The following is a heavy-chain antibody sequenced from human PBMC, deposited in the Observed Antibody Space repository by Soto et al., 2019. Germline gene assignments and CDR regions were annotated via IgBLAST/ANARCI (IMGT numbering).Heavy chain of an antibody. Sequence: QVQLVESGGGVVQPGRSLRLSCAASGFTFSSYGMHWVRQAPGKGLEWVAVIWYDGSNKYYADSVKGRFTISRDNYKNTLYLQMNSLRAEDTAVYYCARIAVAGGAFDIWGQGTMVTVSS. CDR3: ARIAVAGGAFDI. D-gene: IGHD6-19*01. CDR1: GFTFSSYG. CDR2: IWYDGSNK. V-gene: IGHV3-33*01. J-gene: IGHJ3*02.